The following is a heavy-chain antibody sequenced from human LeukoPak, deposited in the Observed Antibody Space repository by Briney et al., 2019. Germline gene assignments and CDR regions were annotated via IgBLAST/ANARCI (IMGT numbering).Heavy chain of an antibody. D-gene: IGHD6-19*01. CDR1: VYTFTSHY. CDR3: ARGGKQWRGGNYFDS. CDR2: INPSGSST. Sequence: GASVKLSFTASVYTFTSHYMHWVRQAPGQGLEWMGLINPSGSSTLYAQKFQGRVTMTRDMSTTTDYMELSSLRSEDTAVYYCARGGKQWRGGNYFDSWGQGTMVAVSS. J-gene: IGHJ4*02. V-gene: IGHV1-46*01.